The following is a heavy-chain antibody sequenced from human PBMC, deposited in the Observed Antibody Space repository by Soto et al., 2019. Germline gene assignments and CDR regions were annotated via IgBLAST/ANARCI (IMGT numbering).Heavy chain of an antibody. Sequence: QVQLQESGPGLVKPSQTLSLTCTVSGGSISNGDYYWSWIRQHPGKGLEWIGYIYYSGTTYHNPSLKSRVTISVDTSKNQFSLKLSSVTAADTAVYYCARRDTSSSWFDPWGQGTLVTVSS. D-gene: IGHD2-2*01. CDR1: GGSISNGDYY. J-gene: IGHJ5*02. CDR2: IYYSGTT. V-gene: IGHV4-31*03. CDR3: ARRDTSSSWFDP.